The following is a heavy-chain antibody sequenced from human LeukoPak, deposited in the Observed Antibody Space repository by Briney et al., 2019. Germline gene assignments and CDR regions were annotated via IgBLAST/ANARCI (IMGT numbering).Heavy chain of an antibody. CDR2: ISGSGGST. CDR3: AKVDSSGYYLSRDRYYFDY. CDR1: GFTFSSYG. Sequence: GGSLRLSCAASGFTFSSYGMRWVRQAPGKGLEWVSAISGSGGSTYYADSVKGRFTISRDNSKNTLYLQMNSLRAEDTAVYYCAKVDSSGYYLSRDRYYFDYWGQGTLVTVSS. V-gene: IGHV3-23*01. D-gene: IGHD3-22*01. J-gene: IGHJ4*02.